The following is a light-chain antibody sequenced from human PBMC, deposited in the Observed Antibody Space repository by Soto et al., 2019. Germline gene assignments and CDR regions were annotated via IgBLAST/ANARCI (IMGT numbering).Light chain of an antibody. CDR2: KTS. CDR1: QSIGVW. CDR3: QYYDNYSWT. Sequence: DIQLTQSPSTLSASVGDRVTITCRASQSIGVWLTWYQQKPGKAPKFLIYKTSTLESGVPSRFSGSRSGTELTLTISSLQPDDFATYHCQYYDNYSWTVGQGTKVEIK. V-gene: IGKV1-5*03. J-gene: IGKJ1*01.